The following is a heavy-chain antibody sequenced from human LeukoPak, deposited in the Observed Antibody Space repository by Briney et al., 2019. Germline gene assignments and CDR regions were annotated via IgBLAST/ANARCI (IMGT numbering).Heavy chain of an antibody. CDR2: ISSNGGST. CDR3: ARGASGSHDAFDI. D-gene: IGHD1-26*01. Sequence: QTGGSLRLSCAVSGFPLSSYAMSWVRQAPGKGLEYVSAISSNGGSTYCANSVKGRFTISRDNSKNTLYLQMGSLRAEDMAVYYCARGASGSHDAFDIWGQGTMVTVSS. CDR1: GFPLSSYA. J-gene: IGHJ3*02. V-gene: IGHV3-64*01.